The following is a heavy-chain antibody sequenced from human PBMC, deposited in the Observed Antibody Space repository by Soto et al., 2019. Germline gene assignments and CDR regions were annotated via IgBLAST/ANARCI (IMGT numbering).Heavy chain of an antibody. CDR3: AKDYRAVAARYLDN. Sequence: PGGSLRLSCAASGFTFSSYAMSWVRQAPGKGLEWVSAISGSGGSTYYADSVKGRFTISRDNSKNTLYLQMNSLRAEDTAVYYCAKDYRAVAARYLDNWRQGTLVAVST. V-gene: IGHV3-23*01. D-gene: IGHD6-19*01. J-gene: IGHJ4*02. CDR1: GFTFSSYA. CDR2: ISGSGGST.